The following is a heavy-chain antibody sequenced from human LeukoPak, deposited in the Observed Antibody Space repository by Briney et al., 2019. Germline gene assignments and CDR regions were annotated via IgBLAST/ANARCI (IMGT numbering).Heavy chain of an antibody. CDR1: AGSISSYY. CDR2: IYYSGST. Sequence: SETLSLTCTVSAGSISSYYWSWIRQPPGKGLEWIGYIYYSGSTNYNPSLKSRVTISVDTSKNQFSLKLSSVTAADTAVYYCARRVPTGSAFDIWGQGTMVTVSS. D-gene: IGHD1-1*01. CDR3: ARRVPTGSAFDI. J-gene: IGHJ3*02. V-gene: IGHV4-59*08.